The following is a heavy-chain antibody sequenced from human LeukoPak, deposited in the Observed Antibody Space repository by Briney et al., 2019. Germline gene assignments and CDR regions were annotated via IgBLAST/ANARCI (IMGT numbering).Heavy chain of an antibody. CDR3: GRLAHNAWYAIDF. CDR2: ILPDGSQK. Sequence: GGSLRLSCAASGFTFSSYAMHWVRQAPGKGLEWLANILPDGSQKYYVDSVKGRFTISRDNPKNSLYLQINNLRAEDTAVYYCGRLAHNAWYAIDFWGQGTLVTVSS. J-gene: IGHJ4*02. V-gene: IGHV3-7*01. CDR1: GFTFSSYA. D-gene: IGHD2-2*01.